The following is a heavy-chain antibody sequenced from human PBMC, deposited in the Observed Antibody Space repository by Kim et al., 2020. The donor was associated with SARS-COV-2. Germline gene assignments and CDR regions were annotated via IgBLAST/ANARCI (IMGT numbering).Heavy chain of an antibody. J-gene: IGHJ6*02. CDR3: ARVNYYYGMDV. Sequence: GGSLRLSCAASGFTVSGNYTSWVRQAPGKGLEWVSVMYRNGNTHYADSVKGRFTMSRDNSKNTLYLQMNSLRAEDTAVYYCARVNYYYGMDVWGQGTTVTVSS. V-gene: IGHV3-53*01. CDR1: GFTVSGNY. CDR2: MYRNGNT.